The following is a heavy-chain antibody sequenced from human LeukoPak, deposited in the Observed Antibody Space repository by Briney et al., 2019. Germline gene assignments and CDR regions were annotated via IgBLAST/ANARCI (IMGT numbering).Heavy chain of an antibody. CDR2: ITTTAEST. D-gene: IGHD3-9*01. V-gene: IGHV3-23*01. Sequence: GRSLCLSCAATGFTFSDFAMSWVRQSPGTGLEWVLSITTTAESTYYADSVKGRFTISRDNSGSTLHLQMNSLRIEDSAVYYCAKRLSRGYFGKLIFDYWGQGALVTVSS. CDR3: AKRLSRGYFGKLIFDY. CDR1: GFTFSDFA. J-gene: IGHJ4*02.